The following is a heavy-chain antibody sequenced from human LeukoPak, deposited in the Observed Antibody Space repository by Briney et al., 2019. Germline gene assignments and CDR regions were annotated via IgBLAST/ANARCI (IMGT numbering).Heavy chain of an antibody. J-gene: IGHJ4*02. Sequence: SQTLSLTCTVSGGSVSSSNFYWTWIRQPPGKGLEWIGSIYYTGNTFYNPSLKSRGTLSIDTSKNQFSLKLTSVTAADTAVYYCASPSLMSGEPSYFDFWGQGTLVSVSA. CDR3: ASPSLMSGEPSYFDF. D-gene: IGHD4-17*01. V-gene: IGHV4-39*07. CDR2: IYYTGNT. CDR1: GGSVSSSNFY.